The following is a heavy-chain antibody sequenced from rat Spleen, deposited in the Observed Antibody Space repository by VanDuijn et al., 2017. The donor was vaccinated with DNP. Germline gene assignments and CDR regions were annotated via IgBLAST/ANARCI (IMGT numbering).Heavy chain of an antibody. Sequence: EVQLQESGPGLVKPSQSLSLTCSVTGYSITSSYRWNWIRKFPGNKLEWMGYINNAGITHYNPSLKSRISIIRDTSKNQFFLQVNSVTSEDTATYCCARWNYEGYDYGLDAWGQGTSVTVSS. CDR2: INNAGIT. J-gene: IGHJ4*01. D-gene: IGHD1-11*01. CDR1: GYSITSSYR. CDR3: ARWNYEGYDYGLDA. V-gene: IGHV3-3*01.